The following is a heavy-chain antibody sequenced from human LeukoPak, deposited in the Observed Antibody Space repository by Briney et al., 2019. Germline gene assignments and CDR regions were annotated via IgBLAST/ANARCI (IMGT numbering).Heavy chain of an antibody. D-gene: IGHD6-19*01. V-gene: IGHV4-61*05. CDR3: ARHKYSSGWPPEGAFDI. CDR1: GDSVSSTSDN. CDR2: IYYSGST. Sequence: SETLSLTCSVSGDSVSSTSDNWGWIRQPPGKGLEWIGYIYYSGSTNYNPSLKSRVTISVDTSKNQFSLKLSSVTAADTAVYYCARHKYSSGWPPEGAFDIWGQGTMVTVSS. J-gene: IGHJ3*02.